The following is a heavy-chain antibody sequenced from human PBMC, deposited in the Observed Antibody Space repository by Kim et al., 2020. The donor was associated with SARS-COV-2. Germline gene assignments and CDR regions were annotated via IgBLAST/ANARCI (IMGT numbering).Heavy chain of an antibody. CDR2: GRR. Sequence: GRRYYGGPVKGRFTISRDKSKNTLYLQMNSLRAEDTGVYYCAKGKGIPDYWGQGTLVSVSS. J-gene: IGHJ4*02. CDR3: AKGKGIPDY. D-gene: IGHD6-13*01. V-gene: IGHV3-23*01.